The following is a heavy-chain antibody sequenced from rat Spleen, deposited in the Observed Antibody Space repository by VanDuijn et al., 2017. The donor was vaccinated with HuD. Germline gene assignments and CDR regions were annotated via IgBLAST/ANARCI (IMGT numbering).Heavy chain of an antibody. CDR3: TTMVG. CDR1: GFTFSDYY. CDR2: ISPSGGST. Sequence: EVQLVESDGGLVQPGRSLKLSCAASGFTFSDYYMAWVRQAPTKGLEWVASISPSGGSTYYRDSVKGRFTVSRDNARSTLYLQMDSLRSEDTATYYCTTMVGWGQGVMVTVSS. D-gene: IGHD1-1*01. V-gene: IGHV5-27*01. J-gene: IGHJ2*01.